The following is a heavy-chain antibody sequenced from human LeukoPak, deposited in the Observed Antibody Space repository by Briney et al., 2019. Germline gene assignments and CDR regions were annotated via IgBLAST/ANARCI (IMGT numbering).Heavy chain of an antibody. CDR2: IYYSGST. Sequence: PSETLSLTCTVSGGSITSGSYYWGWIRQPPGKGLEWIGSIYYSGSTYYNPSLKSRVTISVDTSNKLFSLKLSSVTAADTAVYYCAGVSCSGGACPFGSWFDPWGQGTLVTVSS. CDR3: AGVSCSGGACPFGSWFDP. J-gene: IGHJ5*02. D-gene: IGHD2-15*01. CDR1: GGSITSGSYY. V-gene: IGHV4-39*02.